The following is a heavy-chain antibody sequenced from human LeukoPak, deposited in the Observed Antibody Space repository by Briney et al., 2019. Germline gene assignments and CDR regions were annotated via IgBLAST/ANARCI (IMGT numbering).Heavy chain of an antibody. CDR2: ISGSGGST. D-gene: IGHD3-10*01. J-gene: IGHJ4*02. CDR1: GFTFSSYA. Sequence: GGSLRLSCAASGFTFSSYAMSWVRQAPGKGLEWVSAISGSGGSTYYADSVKGRFTISRDNSKNTPYLQMNSLRAEDTAVYYCAKESHYYGSGRVNYWGQGTLVTVSS. V-gene: IGHV3-23*01. CDR3: AKESHYYGSGRVNY.